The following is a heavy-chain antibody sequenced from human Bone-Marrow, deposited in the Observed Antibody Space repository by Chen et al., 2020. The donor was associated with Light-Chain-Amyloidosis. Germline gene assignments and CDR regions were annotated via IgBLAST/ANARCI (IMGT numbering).Heavy chain of an antibody. J-gene: IGHJ4*02. D-gene: IGHD1-26*01. CDR1: GGSFSGYY. V-gene: IGHV4-34*01. Sequence: QVQLQQWGAGLLKPSETLSLTCAVYGGSFSGYYWRWIRQPPGKGLEWIGGINHGGSTNYNPSLKSRLTIKVETSKKQLSLKLSSVTAADTAVYYCARGRGGGWGSYYDWGQGTLVTVSS. CDR2: INHGGST. CDR3: ARGRGGGWGSYYD.